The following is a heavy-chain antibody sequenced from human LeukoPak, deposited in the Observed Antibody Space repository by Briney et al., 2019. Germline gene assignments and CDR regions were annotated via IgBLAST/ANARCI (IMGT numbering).Heavy chain of an antibody. CDR1: GGSVSSGSYY. D-gene: IGHD3-16*01. J-gene: IGHJ4*02. V-gene: IGHV4-61*01. Sequence: SETLSLTCTVSGGSVSSGSYYWSWIRQPPGEGLEWIGYIYYSGSTKYNPSLKSRVTISVGTSKNQFSLKLSSVTAADTAVYYCARVSYVWGSYSGSDFDYWGQGTLVTVSS. CDR2: IYYSGST. CDR3: ARVSYVWGSYSGSDFDY.